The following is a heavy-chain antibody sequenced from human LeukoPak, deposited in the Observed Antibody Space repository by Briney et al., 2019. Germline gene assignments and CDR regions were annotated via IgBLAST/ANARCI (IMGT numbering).Heavy chain of an antibody. CDR2: IKQDGSEK. CDR1: GFTFSSYW. D-gene: IGHD3-22*01. CDR3: ARDETYDYESNGYLDF. V-gene: IGHV3-7*01. J-gene: IGHJ4*02. Sequence: PGGSLRLSCAASGFTFSSYWMSWVRQAPGKGLEWVANIKQDGSEKYYGDSVKGRFTVFRDNAKNSLYLQMNSLRAEDTAVYYCARDETYDYESNGYLDFWGQGTVVTVSS.